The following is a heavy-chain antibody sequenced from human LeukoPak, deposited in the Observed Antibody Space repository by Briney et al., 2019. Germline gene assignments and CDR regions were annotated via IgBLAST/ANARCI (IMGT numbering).Heavy chain of an antibody. CDR2: IRYDGSNK. Sequence: PGGSLGLSCAASGFTFSSYGMHWVRQAPGKGLEWVAFIRYDGSNKYYADSVKGRFTISRDNSKNTLYLQMNSLRAEDTAVYYCAKDGYSSSWYLGIDAFDIWGQGTMVTVSS. J-gene: IGHJ3*02. CDR1: GFTFSSYG. CDR3: AKDGYSSSWYLGIDAFDI. D-gene: IGHD6-13*01. V-gene: IGHV3-30*02.